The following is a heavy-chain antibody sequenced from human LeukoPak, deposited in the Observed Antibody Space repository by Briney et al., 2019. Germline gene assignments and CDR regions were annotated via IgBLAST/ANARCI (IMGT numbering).Heavy chain of an antibody. CDR2: IYSGGRT. V-gene: IGHV3-66*01. CDR1: GFTISANF. Sequence: GGSLRLSCAASGFTISANFMSWVRQAPGKGLEWVSVIYSGGRTEYADSVKGRFTISRDNSKNMLYLQMSGLRADDTAVYYCARDGGPAVISPYFDYWGQGTLVTVSS. CDR3: ARDGGPAVISPYFDY. J-gene: IGHJ4*02. D-gene: IGHD3-10*01.